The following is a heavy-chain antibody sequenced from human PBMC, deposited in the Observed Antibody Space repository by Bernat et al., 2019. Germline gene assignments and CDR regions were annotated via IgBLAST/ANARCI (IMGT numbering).Heavy chain of an antibody. J-gene: IGHJ6*02. CDR3: ARSTERAVAIEYYYYYYGMDV. CDR1: GFIFSSYG. Sequence: QVQLVESGGGVVQPGRSLRLSCAASGFIFSSYGMHWVRQAPGKGLEWVAVIWYDGSNKYYADSVKGRFTISRDGSKNTLYLQMNSLRAEDTAVYYCARSTERAVAIEYYYYYYGMDVWGQGTTVTVSS. V-gene: IGHV3-33*01. D-gene: IGHD6-19*01. CDR2: IWYDGSNK.